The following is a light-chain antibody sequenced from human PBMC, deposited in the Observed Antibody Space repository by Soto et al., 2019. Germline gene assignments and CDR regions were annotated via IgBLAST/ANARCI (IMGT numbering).Light chain of an antibody. CDR2: AAS. V-gene: IGKV1-8*01. J-gene: IGKJ1*01. CDR1: QGISSY. Sequence: AIRMTQSPSSFSASTGDRVTITCRASQGISSYLAWYQQKPGKAPKLLIYAASTLQSGVPSRFSGSGSGTDFTLTISCLQSEDFATYYCQQYKSYSRTFGQGTKVDI. CDR3: QQYKSYSRT.